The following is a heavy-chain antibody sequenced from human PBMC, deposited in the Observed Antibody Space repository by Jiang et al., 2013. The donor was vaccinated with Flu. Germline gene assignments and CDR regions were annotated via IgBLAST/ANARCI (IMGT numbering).Heavy chain of an antibody. CDR1: GYSISSGYY. CDR2: IYHSGST. J-gene: IGHJ5*02. V-gene: IGHV4-38-2*01. D-gene: IGHD3-22*01. Sequence: LLKPSETLSLTCAVSGYSISSGYYWGWIRQPPGKGLEWIGSIYHSGSTYYNPSLKSRVTISVDTSKNQFSLKLSSVTAADTAVYYCARVVVIPNWFDPWGQGTLVTVSS. CDR3: ARVVVIPNWFDP.